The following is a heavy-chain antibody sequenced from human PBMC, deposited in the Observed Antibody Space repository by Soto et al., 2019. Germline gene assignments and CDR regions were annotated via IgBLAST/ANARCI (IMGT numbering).Heavy chain of an antibody. V-gene: IGHV1-24*01. CDR3: ATVGIVGAAYYGSDV. CDR2: FDPEDGET. J-gene: IGHJ6*02. CDR1: GYTLTELS. Sequence: ASVKVSCKVSGYTLTELSMHWVRQAPGKGLEWMGGFDPEDGETIYAQKFQGRVTMTEDTSTDTAYMELSSLRSDDTAVYYCATVGIVGAAYYGSDVWGQGTTVTVSS. D-gene: IGHD1-26*01.